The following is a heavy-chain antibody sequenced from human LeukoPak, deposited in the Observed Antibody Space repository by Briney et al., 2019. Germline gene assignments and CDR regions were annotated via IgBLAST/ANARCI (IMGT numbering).Heavy chain of an antibody. CDR1: GVSFSGYY. CDR2: ISHTGRT. D-gene: IGHD1-26*01. Sequence: SETLSLTCGVSGVSFSGYYWSWIRQAPGEGPEWIGEISHTGRTAYNPSLKSRVTISLDTSKNQFSLKLTFVSAADTAVYYCTRTSPGIPLDFWGQGTLVTVSS. J-gene: IGHJ4*02. V-gene: IGHV4-34*01. CDR3: TRTSPGIPLDF.